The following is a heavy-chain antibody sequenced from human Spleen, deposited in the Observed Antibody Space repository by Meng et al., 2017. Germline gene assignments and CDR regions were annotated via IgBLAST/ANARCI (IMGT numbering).Heavy chain of an antibody. Sequence: HGLLMVSGPEVKTARASLKLSGKASGSTFAAYSRRWVRQAPGQGLELMGRIDTKSDNTHYAQKFQGRVTMTRDTSISTAYMELSGLRSDDTAVYYCARDEDISAAGYLLGDFWGQGTLVTVS. CDR1: GSTFAAYS. CDR3: ARDEDISAAGYLLGDF. D-gene: IGHD6-13*01. V-gene: IGHV1-2*06. J-gene: IGHJ4*02. CDR2: IDTKSDNT.